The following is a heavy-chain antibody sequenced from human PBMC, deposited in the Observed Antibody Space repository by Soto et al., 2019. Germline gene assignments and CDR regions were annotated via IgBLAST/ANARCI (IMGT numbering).Heavy chain of an antibody. CDR3: ARVMFVAAAGPEGFDY. Sequence: GGSLRLSCAASGFTFSSYSMNWVRQAPGKGLEWVSYISSSSTIYYADSVKGRFTISRDNAKNSLYLQMNSLRAEDTAVYYCARVMFVAAAGPEGFDYWGQGTLVTVSS. CDR2: ISSSSTI. V-gene: IGHV3-48*01. D-gene: IGHD6-13*01. CDR1: GFTFSSYS. J-gene: IGHJ4*02.